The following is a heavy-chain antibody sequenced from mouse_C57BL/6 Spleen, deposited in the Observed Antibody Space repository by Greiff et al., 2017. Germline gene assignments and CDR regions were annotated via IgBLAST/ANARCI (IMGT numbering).Heavy chain of an antibody. J-gene: IGHJ4*01. CDR3: VRQSYYGYEGAMDY. Sequence: EVKVVESGGGLVQPKGSLKLSCAASGFSFNTYAMNWVRQAPGKGLEWVARIRSKSNNYASSYAYSVKDRFTISRDDSERMLYLQMNNLKTEDTAMDYCVRQSYYGYEGAMDYWGQGTSVTVSS. D-gene: IGHD2-2*01. CDR1: GFSFNTYA. CDR2: IRSKSNNYAS. V-gene: IGHV10-1*01.